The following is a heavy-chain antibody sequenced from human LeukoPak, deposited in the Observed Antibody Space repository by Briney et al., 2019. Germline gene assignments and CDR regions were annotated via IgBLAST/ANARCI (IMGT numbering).Heavy chain of an antibody. CDR2: ISGSGGST. D-gene: IGHD2-2*01. J-gene: IGHJ4*02. CDR1: GFTFSSYG. CDR3: AKESLRVVPSATFDY. V-gene: IGHV3-23*01. Sequence: PGGSLRLSCAASGFTFSSYGMRWVRQAPGKGLESVSAISGSGGSTYYADSVKGRFTISRDNSKNTLYLQMHSLRAEDTAVYYCAKESLRVVPSATFDYWGQGTLVTVSS.